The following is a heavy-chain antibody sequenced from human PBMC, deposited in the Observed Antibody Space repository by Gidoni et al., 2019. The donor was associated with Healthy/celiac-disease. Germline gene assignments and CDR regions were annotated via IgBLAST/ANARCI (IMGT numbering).Heavy chain of an antibody. Sequence: QVQLVESGGGVVQPGRSLRLSCAASGFTFSSYGLHWVRQAPGKGLEWVAVIWYDGSNKYYADSVKGRFTISRDNSKNTLYLQMNSLRAEDTAVYYCARDVGGYYDFWSGYYGDYYYYGMDVWGQGTTVTVSS. V-gene: IGHV3-33*08. CDR1: GFTFSSYG. CDR2: IWYDGSNK. CDR3: ARDVGGYYDFWSGYYGDYYYYGMDV. D-gene: IGHD3-3*01. J-gene: IGHJ6*02.